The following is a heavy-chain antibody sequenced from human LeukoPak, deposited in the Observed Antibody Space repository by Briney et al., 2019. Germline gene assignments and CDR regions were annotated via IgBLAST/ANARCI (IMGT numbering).Heavy chain of an antibody. CDR3: ARPYDSSSYYYSDAFDI. V-gene: IGHV1-8*01. D-gene: IGHD3-22*01. CDR2: MNPNSGNT. Sequence: ASVKVSCKASGYTFTSYDINWVRQATGQGLEWMGWMNPNSGNTGYAQKFQGRVTMTRNTSISTAYMELSSLRSEDTAVYYCARPYDSSSYYYSDAFDIWGQGTMVTVSS. CDR1: GYTFTSYD. J-gene: IGHJ3*02.